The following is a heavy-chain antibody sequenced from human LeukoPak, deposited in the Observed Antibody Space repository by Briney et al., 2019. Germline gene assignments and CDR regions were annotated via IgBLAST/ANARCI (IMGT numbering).Heavy chain of an antibody. CDR2: ISGGGSSI. J-gene: IGHJ4*02. D-gene: IGHD3-22*01. CDR1: GFTFTSYA. V-gene: IGHV3-23*01. CDR3: AKDRFQYYDSSGYFD. Sequence: GGSLRLSCAASGFTFTSYAMNWVRQAPGKGLEWVSVISGGGSSIYYADSVKGRFTISRDNSMDTLHLQMNSLRAEDTAVYYCAKDRFQYYDSSGYFDWGQGTLVTVSS.